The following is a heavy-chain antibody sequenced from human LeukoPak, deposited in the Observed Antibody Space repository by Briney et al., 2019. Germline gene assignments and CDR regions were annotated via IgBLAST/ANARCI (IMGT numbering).Heavy chain of an antibody. Sequence: SETLSLTCAVYGGSFSGYYWSWIRQPPGKGLEWIGEINHSGSTNYNPSLKSRVTISVDTSKNQFSLKLSSVTAADTAVYYCAREGLNYDILTGWTDYWGQGTLVTVSS. J-gene: IGHJ4*02. CDR3: AREGLNYDILTGWTDY. CDR1: GGSFSGYY. D-gene: IGHD3-9*01. V-gene: IGHV4-34*01. CDR2: INHSGST.